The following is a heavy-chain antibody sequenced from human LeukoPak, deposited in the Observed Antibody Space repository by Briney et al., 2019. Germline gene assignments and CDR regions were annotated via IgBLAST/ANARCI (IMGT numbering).Heavy chain of an antibody. Sequence: GESLKISCKGSGYSFTSYWIGWVRQMPGEGLEWMGIIYPGDSDTRYSPSFQGQVTISADKSISTAYLQWSSLKASDTAMYYCARPWSSLSGWFDPWGQGTLVTVSS. CDR2: IYPGDSDT. D-gene: IGHD6-6*01. CDR3: ARPWSSLSGWFDP. V-gene: IGHV5-51*01. J-gene: IGHJ5*02. CDR1: GYSFTSYW.